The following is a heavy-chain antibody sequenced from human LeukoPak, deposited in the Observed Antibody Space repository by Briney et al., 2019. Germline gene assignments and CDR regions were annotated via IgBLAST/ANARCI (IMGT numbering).Heavy chain of an antibody. Sequence: SETLSLTCTVSGGSIDSYYWSWIRQPPGKGLEWIGYIYYSGSTNYNPSLKSRVTISVDTSKNQFSLKLSSVTAADTAVYYCARVGYYDFWIGASWCDPWGQGTLVTVSS. V-gene: IGHV4-59*01. CDR1: GGSIDSYY. CDR3: ARVGYYDFWIGASWCDP. J-gene: IGHJ5*02. D-gene: IGHD3-3*01. CDR2: IYYSGST.